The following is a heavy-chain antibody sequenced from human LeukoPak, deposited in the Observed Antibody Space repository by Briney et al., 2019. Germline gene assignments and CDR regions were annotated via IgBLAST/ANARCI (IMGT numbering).Heavy chain of an antibody. CDR2: ISAYNGNT. CDR3: ARDYSDYDILTGPYDWFDP. J-gene: IGHJ5*02. CDR1: GYTFTIYG. D-gene: IGHD3-9*01. V-gene: IGHV1-18*01. Sequence: ASVKVSFKASGYTFTIYGISWVRQAPEQGLEWMGWISAYNGNTNYAQKLQGRVTMTTDTSTSTAYMELRSLRSDDTAVYYCARDYSDYDILTGPYDWFDPWGQGTLVTVSS.